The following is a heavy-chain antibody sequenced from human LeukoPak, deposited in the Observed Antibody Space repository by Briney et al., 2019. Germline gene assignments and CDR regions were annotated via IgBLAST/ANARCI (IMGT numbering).Heavy chain of an antibody. CDR2: INHSGST. Sequence: PSETLSLTCAVYGGSFSGYYWSWIRQPPGKGLEWIGEINHSGSTNYNPSLKSRVTISVDTSKNQFSLKLSSVTAADTAVYYCARDNWGYYDSSGYGFDYWGQGTLVTVSS. CDR3: ARDNWGYYDSSGYGFDY. J-gene: IGHJ4*02. V-gene: IGHV4-34*01. CDR1: GGSFSGYY. D-gene: IGHD3-22*01.